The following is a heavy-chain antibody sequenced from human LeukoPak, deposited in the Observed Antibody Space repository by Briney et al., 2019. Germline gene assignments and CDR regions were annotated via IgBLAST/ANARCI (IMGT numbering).Heavy chain of an antibody. D-gene: IGHD3-22*01. Sequence: GGSLRLSCAASGFTFSSYSMNWVRQAPGKGLEWVSSISSSSSYIYYADSVKGRFTISRDNAKNSLYLQMNSLRAEATAVYYCARGVNYDSSGYLFDYWGQGTLVTVSS. V-gene: IGHV3-21*01. CDR2: ISSSSSYI. CDR1: GFTFSSYS. J-gene: IGHJ4*02. CDR3: ARGVNYDSSGYLFDY.